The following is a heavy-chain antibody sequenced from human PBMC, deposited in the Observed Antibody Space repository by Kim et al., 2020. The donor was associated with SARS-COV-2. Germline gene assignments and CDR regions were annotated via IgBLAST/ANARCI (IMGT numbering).Heavy chain of an antibody. V-gene: IGHV3-9*01. Sequence: KGRFTISRDNAKNSLYLQMNSLRAEDTALYYCAKGPTGNYDILTGLDYWGQGTLVTVSS. D-gene: IGHD3-9*01. CDR3: AKGPTGNYDILTGLDY. J-gene: IGHJ4*02.